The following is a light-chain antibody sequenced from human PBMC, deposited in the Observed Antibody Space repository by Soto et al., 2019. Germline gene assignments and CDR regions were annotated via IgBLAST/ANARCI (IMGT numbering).Light chain of an antibody. V-gene: IGKV3-20*01. CDR1: QTVNNNY. CDR3: QQYVSLPWT. J-gene: IGKJ1*01. Sequence: EIVLTQSPGTLSLSPEERATLSCRASQTVNNNYLAWYQQKPGQAPRVLIYGASNRATGIPDNFSGSGSGTDFTLTISRLEPEDFAVYYCQQYVSLPWTFGQGTKVEIK. CDR2: GAS.